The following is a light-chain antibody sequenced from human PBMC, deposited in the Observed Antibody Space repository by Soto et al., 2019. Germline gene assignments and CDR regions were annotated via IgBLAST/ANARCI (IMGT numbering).Light chain of an antibody. CDR1: SSDFGAYNY. Sequence: QSALTQPPSASGSPGQSVTISCTGTSSDFGAYNYVSWYQQYPGKAPKLMIYEVSKRPSGVPDRFSGSKSGNTASLTVSGLLAEDEADYYCSAYAGANTPYVFGTGTKLTVL. CDR3: SAYAGANTPYV. V-gene: IGLV2-8*01. J-gene: IGLJ1*01. CDR2: EVS.